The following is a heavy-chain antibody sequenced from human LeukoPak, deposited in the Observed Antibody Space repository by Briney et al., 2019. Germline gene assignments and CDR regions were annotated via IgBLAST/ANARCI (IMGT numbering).Heavy chain of an antibody. CDR1: GGSFSGYY. J-gene: IGHJ4*02. Sequence: SETLSLTCAVYGGSFSGYYWSWIRQPPGKGLEWIGEINHSGSTNYNPSLKSRVTISVDTSKNQFSLKLSSVTAADTAVYYCARHRGIAAAAGTYYFDYWGQGTLVSVSS. CDR2: INHSGST. D-gene: IGHD6-13*01. CDR3: ARHRGIAAAAGTYYFDY. V-gene: IGHV4-34*01.